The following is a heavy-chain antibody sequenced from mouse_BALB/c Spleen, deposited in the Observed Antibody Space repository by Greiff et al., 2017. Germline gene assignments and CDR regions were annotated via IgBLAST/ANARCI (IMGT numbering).Heavy chain of an antibody. V-gene: IGHV3-2*02. Sequence: EVKLQESGPGLVKPSQSLSLTCTVTGYSITSDYAWNWIRQFPGNKLEWMGYISYSGSTSYNPSLKSRISITRDTSKNQFFLQLNSVTTEDTATYYCAGDWEFAYWGQGTLVTVSA. CDR2: ISYSGST. J-gene: IGHJ3*01. D-gene: IGHD4-1*01. CDR1: GYSITSDYA. CDR3: AGDWEFAY.